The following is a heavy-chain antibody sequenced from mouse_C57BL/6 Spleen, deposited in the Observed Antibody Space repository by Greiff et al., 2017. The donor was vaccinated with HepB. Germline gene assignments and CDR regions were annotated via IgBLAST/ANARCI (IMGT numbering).Heavy chain of an antibody. CDR1: GYTFTSYW. Sequence: QVQLQQPGAELVKPGASVKLSCKASGYTFTSYWMQWVKQRPGQGLEWIGEIDPSDSYTNYNQKFKGKATLTVDTSSSTAYMQLSSLTSEDSAVYYCASYGSRGYFDYWGQSTTLTVSS. CDR2: IDPSDSYT. J-gene: IGHJ2*01. V-gene: IGHV1-50*01. D-gene: IGHD1-1*01. CDR3: ASYGSRGYFDY.